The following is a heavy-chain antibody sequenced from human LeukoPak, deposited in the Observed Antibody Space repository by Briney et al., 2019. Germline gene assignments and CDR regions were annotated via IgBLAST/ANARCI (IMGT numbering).Heavy chain of an antibody. V-gene: IGHV3-23*01. Sequence: PGGSLRLSCAASGFTFSSYAMSWVRQAPGKGLEWVSAISGSGGSTYYADSVKGRFTISRDNSKNTLYLQMNSLGAEDTAVYYCASGGKGTKRVFDYWGQGTLVTVSS. J-gene: IGHJ4*02. CDR3: ASGGKGTKRVFDY. CDR1: GFTFSSYA. CDR2: ISGSGGST. D-gene: IGHD2-15*01.